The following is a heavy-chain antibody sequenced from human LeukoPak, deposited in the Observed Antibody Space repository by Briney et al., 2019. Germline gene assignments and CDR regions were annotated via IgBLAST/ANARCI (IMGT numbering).Heavy chain of an antibody. J-gene: IGHJ3*01. D-gene: IGHD5-24*01. CDR1: GFNFNDAA. Sequence: GGSLRLSCAASGFNFNDAAMTWVRQAPGKGLEWVSLIASSGRNIYYTDSVRGRFAISRDNSKKTLSLQMNSLRVEDTAIYYCAKDIQLSAWGLGTMVTVSS. CDR3: AKDIQLSA. CDR2: IASSGRNI. V-gene: IGHV3-23*01.